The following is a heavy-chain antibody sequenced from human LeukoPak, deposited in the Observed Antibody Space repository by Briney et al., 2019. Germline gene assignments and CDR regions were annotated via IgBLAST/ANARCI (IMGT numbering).Heavy chain of an antibody. D-gene: IGHD6-13*01. V-gene: IGHV5-51*01. Sequence: GESLKISCKGSGYSFTTYWIAWVRQMPGKGREWMGIIYPGDSDSRYSPSFQGQVTISADKSMTTAYLQWSSLKASDTAIYYCARPAGTGSSFSALDIWGQGIMVTVSS. CDR2: IYPGDSDS. CDR1: GYSFTTYW. J-gene: IGHJ3*02. CDR3: ARPAGTGSSFSALDI.